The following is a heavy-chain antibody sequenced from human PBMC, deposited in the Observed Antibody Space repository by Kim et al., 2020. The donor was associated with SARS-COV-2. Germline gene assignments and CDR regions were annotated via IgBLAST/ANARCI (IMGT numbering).Heavy chain of an antibody. CDR1: GGTLIKYG. D-gene: IGHD3-10*01. J-gene: IGHJ3*02. CDR3: ARDRDYSSGSEMAFAI. V-gene: IGHV1-69*13. Sequence: SVKVSCKAPGGTLIKYGISWVRQAPGQGLEWMGGIIPMYGVTNYAHKLRGRVTITADGFTSVSDIELSSLRSYDTAVYYFARDRDYSSGSEMAFAIWGQ. CDR2: IIPMYGVT.